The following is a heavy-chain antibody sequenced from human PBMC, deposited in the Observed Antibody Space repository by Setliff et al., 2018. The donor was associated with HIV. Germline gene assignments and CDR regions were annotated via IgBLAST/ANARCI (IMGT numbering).Heavy chain of an antibody. J-gene: IGHJ5*02. CDR3: ASESGGRDGVALINVDTAMATGS. D-gene: IGHD5-18*01. CDR2: INHSGST. Sequence: PSETLSLTCAVYGGSFSGYYWSWIRQPPGKGLEWIGEINHSGSTNYNPSLKSRVTISVDTSKNQFSLKLSSVTAADTAVYYCASESGGRDGVALINVDTAMATGSWGQGTLVTVSS. V-gene: IGHV4-34*01. CDR1: GGSFSGYY.